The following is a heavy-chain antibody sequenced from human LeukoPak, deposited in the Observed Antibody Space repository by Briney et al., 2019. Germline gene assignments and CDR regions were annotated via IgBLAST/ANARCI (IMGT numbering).Heavy chain of an antibody. J-gene: IGHJ4*02. CDR2: INPSGGST. CDR3: ARDASLDY. Sequence: ASVKVSCKASGYTFTGYYMHWVRQAPGQGLEWMGIINPSGGSTSYAQKFQGRVTMTTDTSTSTAYMELRSLRSDDTAVYYCARDASLDYWGQGTLVTVSS. CDR1: GYTFTGYY. V-gene: IGHV1-46*01.